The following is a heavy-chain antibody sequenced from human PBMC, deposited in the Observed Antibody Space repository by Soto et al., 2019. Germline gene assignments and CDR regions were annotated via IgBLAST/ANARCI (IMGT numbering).Heavy chain of an antibody. Sequence: EVQLVESGGGLVQPGGSLRLSCAASGFTFSDHYMDWVRQAPGKGLEWVGRTRNKANSYTTEYAASVKGRFTISRDDSKNSLYLQMNSLKTEDTAVYYCARVEYSGSYYFDYWGQGTLATVSS. CDR2: TRNKANSYTT. D-gene: IGHD1-26*01. V-gene: IGHV3-72*01. CDR3: ARVEYSGSYYFDY. CDR1: GFTFSDHY. J-gene: IGHJ4*02.